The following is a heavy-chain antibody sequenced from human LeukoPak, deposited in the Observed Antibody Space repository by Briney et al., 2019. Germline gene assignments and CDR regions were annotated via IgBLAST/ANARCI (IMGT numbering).Heavy chain of an antibody. CDR1: GYTFSSHG. CDR3: ALRGGQPDPFDY. D-gene: IGHD3-10*01. V-gene: IGHV3-23*01. CDR2: ISTSGGST. J-gene: IGHJ4*02. Sequence: PGGSLRLSCAASGYTFSSHGMSWVRQAPGKGLEWVSAISTSGGSTYYADSVKGRFTISRDNSRNTLYLQMNSLRAEDTAIYYCALRGGQPDPFDYWGQGNLVTVSP.